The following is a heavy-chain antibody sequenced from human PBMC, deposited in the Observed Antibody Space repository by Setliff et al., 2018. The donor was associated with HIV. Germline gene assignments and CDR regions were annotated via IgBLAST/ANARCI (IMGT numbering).Heavy chain of an antibody. J-gene: IGHJ4*02. D-gene: IGHD4-17*01. V-gene: IGHV1-18*01. CDR1: GYTFTNYG. CDR2: ISVYSGNT. CDR3: ARRSGAYGYYVRPFDY. Sequence: ASVKVSCKASGYTFTNYGISWVRQAPGQGLEWMGWISVYSGNTNYAQNLQGRVTMSTDTSTTTAYMELRSLKSDDTAVYYCARRSGAYGYYVRPFDYWGQGTLVTVSS.